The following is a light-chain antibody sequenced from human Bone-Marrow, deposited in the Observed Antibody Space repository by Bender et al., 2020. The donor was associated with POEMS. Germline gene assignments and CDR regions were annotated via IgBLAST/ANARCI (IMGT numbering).Light chain of an antibody. CDR2: EDN. CDR1: SGSIARNY. V-gene: IGLV6-57*02. CDR3: SSYASSSTVWV. Sequence: NFMLTQPHSVSESPGKTVTISCTGSSGSIARNYVQWYQQRPGSAPTTVIYEDNQRPSGVPDRFSGSIDSSSNSASLTISGLQDEDEAAYYCSSYASSSTVWVFGAGTKVTVL. J-gene: IGLJ3*02.